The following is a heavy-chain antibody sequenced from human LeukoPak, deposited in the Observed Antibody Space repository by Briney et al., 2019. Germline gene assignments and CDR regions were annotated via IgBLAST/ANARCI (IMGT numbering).Heavy chain of an antibody. V-gene: IGHV3-21*01. CDR3: ARDRGKLRGHYYMDV. CDR2: ISSSSSYI. D-gene: IGHD3-10*01. CDR1: GFTFSSYW. Sequence: GGSLRLSCAASGFTFSSYWMHWVRQAPGKGLVWVSSISSSSSYIYYADSVKGRFTISRDNAKNSLYLQMNSLRAEDTAVYYCARDRGKLRGHYYMDVWGKGTTVTVSS. J-gene: IGHJ6*03.